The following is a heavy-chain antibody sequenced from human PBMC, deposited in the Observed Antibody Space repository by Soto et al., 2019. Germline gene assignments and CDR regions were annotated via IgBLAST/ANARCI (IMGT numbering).Heavy chain of an antibody. CDR2: FYYGGST. CDR1: GASINSANSF. CDR3: ARRRGSGWYAFDN. Sequence: SETLSLTCTVSGASINSANSFWGWIRQPPGKGLQWIGSFYYGGSTPYRPSLRSRVTISADTSNNQFSLKVTSVTAADTAKYYCARRRGSGWYAFDNWGQGTLVTVSS. J-gene: IGHJ4*02. D-gene: IGHD6-19*01. V-gene: IGHV4-39*01.